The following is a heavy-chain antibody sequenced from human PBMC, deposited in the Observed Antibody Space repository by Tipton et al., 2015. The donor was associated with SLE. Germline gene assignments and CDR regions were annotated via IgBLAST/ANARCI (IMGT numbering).Heavy chain of an antibody. D-gene: IGHD1-26*01. CDR3: ARGHSGSYYFDY. V-gene: IGHV4-59*01. J-gene: IGHJ4*02. CDR1: GGSIRSYY. Sequence: TLSLTCTVSGGSIRSYYWSWIRQPPGKGLEWIGNIYYSGSTNNNPSLKSRVTISVDTSQNQFSLKLSSVTAADTALYYCARGHSGSYYFDYWGQGPPLTVSA. CDR2: IYYSGST.